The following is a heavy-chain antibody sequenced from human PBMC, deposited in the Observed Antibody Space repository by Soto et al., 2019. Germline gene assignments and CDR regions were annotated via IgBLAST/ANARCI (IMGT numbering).Heavy chain of an antibody. D-gene: IGHD3-22*01. J-gene: IGHJ2*01. Sequence: ESGGGLVKPGGSLRLSCAASGFTFSNAWMNWVRQAPGKGLEWVGRIKSKPDGGTTDYAAPVKGRFTISRDDSKTTLYLQMNSLKTEDTAVYYWTTDFLETNYYDSSGYYYWYFDLWGRGTLVTVSS. V-gene: IGHV3-15*07. CDR3: TTDFLETNYYDSSGYYYWYFDL. CDR1: GFTFSNAW. CDR2: IKSKPDGGTT.